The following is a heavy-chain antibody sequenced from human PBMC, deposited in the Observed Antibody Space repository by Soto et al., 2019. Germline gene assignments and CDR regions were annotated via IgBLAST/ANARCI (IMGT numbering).Heavy chain of an antibody. CDR1: GFTFSSYA. Sequence: HPGGSLRLSCAASGFTFSSYAMSWVRQAPGKGLEWVSAISGSGGSTYYADSVKGRFTISRDNSKNTLYLQMNSLRAEDTAVYYCAKRSLAVASFFYYFDYWGQGTLVTVPQ. D-gene: IGHD6-19*01. V-gene: IGHV3-23*01. J-gene: IGHJ4*02. CDR2: ISGSGGST. CDR3: AKRSLAVASFFYYFDY.